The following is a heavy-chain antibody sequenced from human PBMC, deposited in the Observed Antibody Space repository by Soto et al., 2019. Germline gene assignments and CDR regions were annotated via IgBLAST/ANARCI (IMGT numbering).Heavy chain of an antibody. CDR1: GGSFSGYY. CDR2: INHSGST. D-gene: IGHD3-10*01. CDR3: ARGRRSGSGSYKYFDY. V-gene: IGHV4-34*01. J-gene: IGHJ4*02. Sequence: SQTLSLTCAVYGGSFSGYYWSWIRQPPGKGLEWIGEINHSGSTNSNPSLKSRVTISVDTSKNQFSLKLSSVTAADTAVYYCARGRRSGSGSYKYFDYWGQGTLVTVSS.